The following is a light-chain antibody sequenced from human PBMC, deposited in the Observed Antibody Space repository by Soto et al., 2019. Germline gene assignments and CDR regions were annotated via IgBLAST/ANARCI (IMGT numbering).Light chain of an antibody. CDR3: QSYDSSLSASGV. Sequence: QSVLTQPPSVSGAPGQRVTISCTGSSSNIGAGYDVHWYQQLPGTAPKLLIYGNSNRPSGVPDRFSGSKSGTSASPAITGLQAEDEADYYCQSYDSSLSASGVFGGGTKLTVL. J-gene: IGLJ3*02. CDR2: GNS. V-gene: IGLV1-40*01. CDR1: SSNIGAGYD.